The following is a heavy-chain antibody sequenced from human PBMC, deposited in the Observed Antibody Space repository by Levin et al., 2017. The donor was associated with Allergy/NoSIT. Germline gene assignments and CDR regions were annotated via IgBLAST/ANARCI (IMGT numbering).Heavy chain of an antibody. Sequence: PSETLSLTCSVSVGSLSSSSYYWGWIRQPPGKGLEWIGSIYYSGSTFYNPSLKSRVTISGDTSDNQFSLKLSSVTAADTAVYYCARRTGYGFAFEIWGQGTVVTVSS. CDR3: ARRTGYGFAFEI. CDR1: VGSLSSSSYY. D-gene: IGHD5-12*01. V-gene: IGHV4-39*01. J-gene: IGHJ3*02. CDR2: IYYSGST.